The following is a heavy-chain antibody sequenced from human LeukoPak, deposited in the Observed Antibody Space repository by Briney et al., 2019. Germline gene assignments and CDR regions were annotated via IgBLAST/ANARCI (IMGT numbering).Heavy chain of an antibody. CDR3: AREYSNFLDGYYYGMDV. D-gene: IGHD4-11*01. V-gene: IGHV1-69*01. Sequence: SVNVSCKASGGTFSSYAISWVRQAPGQGLEWMGGIIPIFGTANYAQKFQGRVTITADESTSTAYMELSSLRSEDTAVYYCAREYSNFLDGYYYGMDVWGQGTTVTVSS. CDR2: IIPIFGTA. CDR1: GGTFSSYA. J-gene: IGHJ6*02.